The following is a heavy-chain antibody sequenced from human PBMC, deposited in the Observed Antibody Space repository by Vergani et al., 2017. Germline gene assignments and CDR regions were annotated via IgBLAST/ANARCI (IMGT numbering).Heavy chain of an antibody. D-gene: IGHD3-10*01. V-gene: IGHV4-61*02. CDR1: GGSISSGSYY. Sequence: QVQLQESVPGLVKPSQTLSLTCTVSGGSISSGSYYWSWIRQPAGKGLEWIGRIYTSGSTHYNPSLKSRVTMSVDTSKNQFSLKLSYVTAADTAVYYCARAGSGDPCYYGTGTYYMDVWGKGTTVTVSS. CDR2: IYTSGST. CDR3: ARAGSGDPCYYGTGTYYMDV. J-gene: IGHJ6*03.